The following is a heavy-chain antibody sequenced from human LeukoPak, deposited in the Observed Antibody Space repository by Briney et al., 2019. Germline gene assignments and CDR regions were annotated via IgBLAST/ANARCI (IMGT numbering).Heavy chain of an antibody. CDR3: ARDLNDLLQNYRSTWYPADY. CDR1: GFTFSTYW. V-gene: IGHV3-74*01. D-gene: IGHD6-13*01. Sequence: GGSLRLSCTASGFTFSTYWMNWVRQAPGKGLVWVSRVNNDGSSTSYADSVKGRFTISRDNTKNTLYLQMNSLRAEDTAVYYCARDLNDLLQNYRSTWYPADYWGQGTLVTVSS. J-gene: IGHJ4*02. CDR2: VNNDGSST.